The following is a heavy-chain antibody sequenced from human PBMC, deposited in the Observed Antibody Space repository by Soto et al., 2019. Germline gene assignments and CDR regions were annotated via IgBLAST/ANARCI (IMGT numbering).Heavy chain of an antibody. Sequence: SDTLCLTCAVYGGSFRGYFWSWIRQPPGKGLGWIGEINHSGITSYSPSLGSRVTTSVDTPKNQFSLKLSSVTAADTAVYYCAREDGVRGSNWFDPWGQGTLVTVSS. CDR2: INHSGIT. V-gene: IGHV4-34*09. J-gene: IGHJ5*02. CDR1: GGSFRGYF. CDR3: AREDGVRGSNWFDP. D-gene: IGHD3-10*01.